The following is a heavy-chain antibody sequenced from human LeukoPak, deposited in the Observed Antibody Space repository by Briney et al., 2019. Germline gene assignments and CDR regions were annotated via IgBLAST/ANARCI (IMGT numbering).Heavy chain of an antibody. D-gene: IGHD4-17*01. Sequence: SETLSLTCAVYGGSFSGYYWSWIRQPPGKGLEWIGEINHSGSTNYNPSLKSRVTISVDTSKNQFSLKLSSVTAADTAVYYCARVFYGDYDYWGQGTLVTVSS. CDR3: ARVFYGDYDY. J-gene: IGHJ4*02. CDR2: INHSGST. CDR1: GGSFSGYY. V-gene: IGHV4-34*01.